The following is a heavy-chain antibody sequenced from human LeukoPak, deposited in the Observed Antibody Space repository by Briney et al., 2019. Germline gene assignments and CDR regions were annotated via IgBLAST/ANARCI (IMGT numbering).Heavy chain of an antibody. CDR3: VRQPDSARYGFDY. Sequence: GGSLRLSCAASGFTVSSNYMSWVRQAPGKGLEWVSVLYSGGGTSYADSVKGRFTISREGVTNSLYLQMSSLRAEDTAVYYCVRQPDSARYGFDYWGQGSLVTVSS. D-gene: IGHD1-26*01. V-gene: IGHV3-53*01. J-gene: IGHJ4*02. CDR1: GFTVSSNY. CDR2: LYSGGGT.